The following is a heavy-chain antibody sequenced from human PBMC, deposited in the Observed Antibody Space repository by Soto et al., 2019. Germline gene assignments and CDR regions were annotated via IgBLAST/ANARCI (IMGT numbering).Heavy chain of an antibody. Sequence: PSETLSLTCAVSGGSISSTKWWTWVRQSPGRGLEWIGEIYHSGTTNYSPSLKSRVNIAVDMSTNHFSLTLISVTAADTAVYYCAFPATADFDYWGKGILVTVSS. V-gene: IGHV4-4*02. CDR3: AFPATADFDY. J-gene: IGHJ4*02. CDR1: GGSISSTKW. D-gene: IGHD6-13*01. CDR2: IYHSGTT.